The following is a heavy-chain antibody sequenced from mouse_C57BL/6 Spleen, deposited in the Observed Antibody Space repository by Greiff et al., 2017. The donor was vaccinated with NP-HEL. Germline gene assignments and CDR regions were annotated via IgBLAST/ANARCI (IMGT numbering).Heavy chain of an antibody. CDR1: GYTFTSYW. Sequence: QVQLQQPGAELVKPGASVKLSCKASGYTFTSYWMQWVKQRPGQGLEWIGEIDPSDSYTNYNQKFKGKATLTVDTSSSTAYMQLSSLTSEDSAVYYCARGTVVATRYFDVWGTGTTVTVSS. CDR2: IDPSDSYT. V-gene: IGHV1-50*01. J-gene: IGHJ1*03. CDR3: ARGTVVATRYFDV. D-gene: IGHD1-1*01.